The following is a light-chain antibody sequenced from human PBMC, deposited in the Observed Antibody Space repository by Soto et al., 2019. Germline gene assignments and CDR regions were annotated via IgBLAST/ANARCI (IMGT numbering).Light chain of an antibody. CDR2: DDS. J-gene: IGLJ1*01. V-gene: IGLV3-21*02. Sequence: SYELTQPPSVSVAPGQTARITCGGNNIGGKSVYWYQQKPGQAPVLVVYDDSDRPSGIPDRLSGSNSGDTATLTIRRVEAGDEADYYCHVWDSSSDHYVFGTGTKVTVL. CDR3: HVWDSSSDHYV. CDR1: NIGGKS.